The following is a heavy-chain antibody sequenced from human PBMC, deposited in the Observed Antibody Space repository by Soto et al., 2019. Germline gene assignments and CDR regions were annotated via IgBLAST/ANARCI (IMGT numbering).Heavy chain of an antibody. Sequence: EVQLLESGGGLVQPGGSLRLSCAASGFTFSSYAMSWVRQAPGKGLEWFSAISGSGGTTYYADSVKGRFTISRDNSKNTLYLQMNSLRAEDTAVDYCAKDPMVILAWFDPWGQGTLVTVS. CDR1: GFTFSSYA. V-gene: IGHV3-23*01. J-gene: IGHJ5*02. D-gene: IGHD2-21*01. CDR3: AKDPMVILAWFDP. CDR2: ISGSGGTT.